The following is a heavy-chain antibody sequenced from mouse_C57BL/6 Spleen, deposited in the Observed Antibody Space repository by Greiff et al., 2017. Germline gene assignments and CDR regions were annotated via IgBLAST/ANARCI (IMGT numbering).Heavy chain of an antibody. CDR2: IYPGDGDT. J-gene: IGHJ2*01. CDR3: ARIHDYDEGY. D-gene: IGHD2-4*01. CDR1: GYAFSSSW. V-gene: IGHV1-82*01. Sequence: QVQLQQSGPELVKPGASVKISCKASGYAFSSSWMNWVKQRPGKGLEWIGRIYPGDGDTNYNGKFKGKATLTADKSSSTAYMQLSSLTSEDSAVYFCARIHDYDEGYWGQGTTLTVSS.